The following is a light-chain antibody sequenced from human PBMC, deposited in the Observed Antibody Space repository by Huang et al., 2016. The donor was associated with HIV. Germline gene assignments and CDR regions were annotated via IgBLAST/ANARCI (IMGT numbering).Light chain of an antibody. CDR1: QSVRDK. Sequence: EIVMTQSPDTLSVSPGDRATLVCRASQSVRDKLAWYQQQPGQAPRLLLHATSTRAAGVPARFSGSGSGTEFTLTISSLQSEDCGVYYCQQYESWPPLTFGGGTKVEIK. J-gene: IGKJ4*01. CDR3: QQYESWPPLT. V-gene: IGKV3-15*01. CDR2: ATS.